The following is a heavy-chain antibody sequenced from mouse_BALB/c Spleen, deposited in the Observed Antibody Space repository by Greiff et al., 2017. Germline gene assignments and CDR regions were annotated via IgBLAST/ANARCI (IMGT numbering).Heavy chain of an antibody. CDR1: GYTFTDYA. CDR3: ARRGGYYGYDEKDYFDY. V-gene: IGHV1S137*01. D-gene: IGHD2-2*01. J-gene: IGHJ2*01. CDR2: ISTYYGDA. Sequence: QVQLQQSGAELVRPGVSVKISCKGSGYTFTDYAMHWVKQSHAKSLEWIGVISTYYGDASYNQKFKGKATMTVDKSSSTAYMELARLTSEDSAIYYCARRGGYYGYDEKDYFDYWGQGTTLTVSS.